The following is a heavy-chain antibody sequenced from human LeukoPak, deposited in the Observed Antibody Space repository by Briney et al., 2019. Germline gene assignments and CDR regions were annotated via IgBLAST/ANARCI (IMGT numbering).Heavy chain of an antibody. J-gene: IGHJ4*02. V-gene: IGHV3-74*01. CDR2: TNSDGSIT. CDR3: ARGGDYGDFGY. Sequence: GGSLRLSCAASGITFSSYWVHWVRQAPGKGLVWVSRTNSDGSITSCADSVKGRFTISRDNAKNPLSLQMNSLRADDTAVYYCARGGDYGDFGYWGQGTLVTVSS. CDR1: GITFSSYW. D-gene: IGHD4-17*01.